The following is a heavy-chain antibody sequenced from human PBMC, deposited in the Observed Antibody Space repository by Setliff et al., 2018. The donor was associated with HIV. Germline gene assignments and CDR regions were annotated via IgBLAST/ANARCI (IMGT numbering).Heavy chain of an antibody. CDR2: ISSSSSYI. CDR3: ARGGYSYGSYYCDY. D-gene: IGHD5-18*01. J-gene: IGHJ4*02. Sequence: PGGSLRLSCAASGFTFSSYSMNWVRQAPGKGLEWVSSISSSSSYIYYADSVKGRFTISRDNAKNSLYLQMNSLRAEDTAVYDCARGGYSYGSYYCDYWGQGTLVTVSS. CDR1: GFTFSSYS. V-gene: IGHV3-21*01.